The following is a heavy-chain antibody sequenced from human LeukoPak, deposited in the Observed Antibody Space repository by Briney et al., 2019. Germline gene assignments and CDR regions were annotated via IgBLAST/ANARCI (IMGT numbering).Heavy chain of an antibody. CDR1: GGSFSGYY. J-gene: IGHJ6*03. Sequence: SETLPLTCAVYGGSFSGYYWSWIRQPPGKGLEWIGEINHSGSTNYNPSLKSRVTISVDTSKKQFSLKLSSVTAADTAVYYCARRAPRLTGTRRYYYYYMDVWGKGTTVTVSS. D-gene: IGHD1-20*01. CDR2: INHSGST. CDR3: ARRAPRLTGTRRYYYYYMDV. V-gene: IGHV4-34*01.